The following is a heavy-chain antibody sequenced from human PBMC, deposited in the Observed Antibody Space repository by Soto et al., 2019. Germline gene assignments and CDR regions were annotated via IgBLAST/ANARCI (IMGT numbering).Heavy chain of an antibody. CDR2: ISNSGTTK. J-gene: IGHJ6*02. V-gene: IGHV3-11*01. CDR3: AREAYTAGYYYGMDV. CDR1: RFTFSDYY. D-gene: IGHD5-18*01. Sequence: GGSLRLSCVASRFTFSDYYMNWIRQAPGKGLEWISYISNSGTTKYYADSVKGRFTISRDNAKNSLYLQMNSLRSEDTAVYYCAREAYTAGYYYGMDVWGQGTTVTVSS.